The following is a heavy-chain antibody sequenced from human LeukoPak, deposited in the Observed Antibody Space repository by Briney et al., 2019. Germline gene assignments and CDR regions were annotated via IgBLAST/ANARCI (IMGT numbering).Heavy chain of an antibody. D-gene: IGHD6-13*01. Sequence: QAGGSLRLSCAASGFTFSSYEMNWVRQAPGKGLEWVALISYDGSNKYYVDSVKGRFTISRDNSKNTLYLQMNSLRAEDTAVYYCAKDPTAAAGYVFDYWGQGTLVTVSS. CDR3: AKDPTAAAGYVFDY. CDR2: ISYDGSNK. J-gene: IGHJ4*02. V-gene: IGHV3-30*18. CDR1: GFTFSSYE.